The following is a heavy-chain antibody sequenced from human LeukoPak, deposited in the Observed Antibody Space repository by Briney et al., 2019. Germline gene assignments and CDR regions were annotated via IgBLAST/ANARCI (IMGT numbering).Heavy chain of an antibody. J-gene: IGHJ5*02. D-gene: IGHD6-19*01. Sequence: ASVKVSCKASGYTFTGYYMHCVRQAPGQGLEWMGWINPNSGGTNYAQKFQGRVTMSRDTSISTAYMELSRLRSDDTAVYYCAIYSSGSGYNWFDPWGQGTLVTVSS. CDR3: AIYSSGSGYNWFDP. CDR2: INPNSGGT. CDR1: GYTFTGYY. V-gene: IGHV1-2*02.